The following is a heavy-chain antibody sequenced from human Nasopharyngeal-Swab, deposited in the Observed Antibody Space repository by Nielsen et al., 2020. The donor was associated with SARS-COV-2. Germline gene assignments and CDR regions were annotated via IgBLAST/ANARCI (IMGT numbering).Heavy chain of an antibody. CDR1: GITVSDNY. CDR3: ARDNRLQLWLRFYGLDV. Sequence: GESLKISCAASGITVSDNYMTWVRQVPGKGLEWVSLIESDGSTYYSDSVRGRFTISRDNAKNIVFLQMNSLGVEDTALYYCARDNRLQLWLRFYGLDVWGQGTTVTVSS. D-gene: IGHD5-18*01. V-gene: IGHV3-66*01. J-gene: IGHJ6*02. CDR2: IESDGST.